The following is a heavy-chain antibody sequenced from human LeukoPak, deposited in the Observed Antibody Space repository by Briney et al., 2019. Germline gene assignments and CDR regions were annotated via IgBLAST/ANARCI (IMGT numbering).Heavy chain of an antibody. D-gene: IGHD6-6*01. V-gene: IGHV4-4*07. J-gene: IGHJ4*02. CDR1: GGSISSFY. CDR2: IYTSGST. Sequence: PSETLSLTCSVSGGSISSFYWSWIRQPAGKGLEWIGRIYTSGSTNYNPSLKSRVTMSVDTSKNQFSLNLTSVTAADTAVYYCVRTARLLDYWGQGALVIVSS. CDR3: VRTARLLDY.